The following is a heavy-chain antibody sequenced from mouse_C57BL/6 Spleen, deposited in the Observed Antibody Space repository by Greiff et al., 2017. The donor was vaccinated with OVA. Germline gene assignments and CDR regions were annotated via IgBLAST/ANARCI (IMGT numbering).Heavy chain of an antibody. CDR3: AREGYYGSSPYYFDY. D-gene: IGHD1-1*01. CDR1: GYTFTSYW. J-gene: IGHJ2*01. CDR2: IDPSDSET. V-gene: IGHV1-52*01. Sequence: QVQLQQSGAELVRPGSSVKLSCKASGYTFTSYWMHWVKQRPIQGLEWIGNIDPSDSETHYNQKFKDKATLTVDKSSSTAYMQLSSLTSEDSAVYYCAREGYYGSSPYYFDYWGQGTTLTVSS.